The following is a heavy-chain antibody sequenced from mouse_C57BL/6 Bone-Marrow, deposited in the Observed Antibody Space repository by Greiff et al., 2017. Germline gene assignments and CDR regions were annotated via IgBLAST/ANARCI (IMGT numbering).Heavy chain of an antibody. CDR3: ARGGTCNL. V-gene: IGHV1-50*01. D-gene: IGHD5-1*01. CDR1: GYTFTSYW. J-gene: IGHJ2*01. Sequence: QVQLQQPGAELVKPGASVKLSCKASGYTFTSYWMQWVKQRPGQGLEWIGEIDPSGSYTNYNQKFKGKATLTVDTSSSTAYMQLSSLASDDSAVYYCARGGTCNLWGQGTTLTVSS. CDR2: IDPSGSYT.